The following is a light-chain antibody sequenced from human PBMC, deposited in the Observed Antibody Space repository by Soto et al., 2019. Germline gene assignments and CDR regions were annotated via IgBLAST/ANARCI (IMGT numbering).Light chain of an antibody. V-gene: IGLV7-43*01. J-gene: IGLJ3*02. CDR3: LLYYGGAWV. CDR1: TGAVTSGYF. CDR2: GAS. Sequence: QAVVTQEPSLTVSPGGTVTLTCASSTGAVTSGYFPSWFQQKPGQAPRALIYGASNKQSWTPARFSGSLLGGKAALTLSGVQPEDEAEYYCLLYYGGAWVFGGGTKLTVL.